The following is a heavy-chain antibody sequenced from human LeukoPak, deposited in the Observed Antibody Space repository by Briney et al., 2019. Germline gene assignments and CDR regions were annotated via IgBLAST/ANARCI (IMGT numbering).Heavy chain of an antibody. CDR2: IYHSGSS. V-gene: IGHV4-4*02. D-gene: IGHD2-15*01. CDR3: ARVGYCSSGSCYLHGMDV. CDR1: GGSISSSNW. Sequence: KPSGTLSLTCAVSGGSISSSNWWSWVRQPPRKGLEWIGEIYHSGSSNYNPSLKSRVTISVDTSKNQFSLKLSSVTAADTAVYYCARVGYCSSGSCYLHGMDVWGKGTTVTVSS. J-gene: IGHJ6*04.